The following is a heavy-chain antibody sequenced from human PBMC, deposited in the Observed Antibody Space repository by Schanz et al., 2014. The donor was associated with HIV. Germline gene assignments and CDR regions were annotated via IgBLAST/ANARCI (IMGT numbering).Heavy chain of an antibody. CDR1: GGSFIDHA. CDR3: AKTAVAAAGPDSYYYYDMDV. V-gene: IGHV1-69*01. D-gene: IGHD6-13*01. J-gene: IGHJ6*01. CDR2: INPMFGAT. Sequence: QVHLEQSGAEVRKPGSSMKVSCKTSGGSFIDHAISWVRQAPGQGLEWVGQINPMFGATNYAPKFQGRVTITADEPTTTAYLDVTNLKSDDTAVYYCAKTAVAAAGPDSYYYYDMDVWGQGTTVTVSS.